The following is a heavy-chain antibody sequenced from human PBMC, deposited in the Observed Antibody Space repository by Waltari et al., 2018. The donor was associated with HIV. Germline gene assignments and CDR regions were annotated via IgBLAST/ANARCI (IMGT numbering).Heavy chain of an antibody. J-gene: IGHJ4*02. D-gene: IGHD2-15*01. CDR1: GGSISSSSYY. CDR2: IYYSGST. Sequence: LQLQESGPGLVKPSETLSLTCTVSGGSISSSSYYWGWLRQPPGKGLEWIGSIYYSGSTYYNPSLKSRVTISVDTSKNQFSLKLSSVTAADTAVYYCARAVQGYCSGGSCENYFDYWGQGTLVTVSS. V-gene: IGHV4-39*01. CDR3: ARAVQGYCSGGSCENYFDY.